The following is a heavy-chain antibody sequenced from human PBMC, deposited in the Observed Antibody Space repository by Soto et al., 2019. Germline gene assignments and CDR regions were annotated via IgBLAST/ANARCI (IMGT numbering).Heavy chain of an antibody. D-gene: IGHD6-19*01. V-gene: IGHV3-30*18. CDR2: ISSDGSSS. J-gene: IGHJ5*02. Sequence: QVKLVESGGGVVQSGGSRRLSCEASGFRFSSYSIHWVRQAPGKGLEWVAVISSDGSSSDFADSVKGRFAISRDNSRKNTVYLQMNNLRPDDTAVYNCAKPRSRLQWAPFDPWGHGTLVSVSS. CDR1: GFRFSSYS. CDR3: AKPRSRLQWAPFDP.